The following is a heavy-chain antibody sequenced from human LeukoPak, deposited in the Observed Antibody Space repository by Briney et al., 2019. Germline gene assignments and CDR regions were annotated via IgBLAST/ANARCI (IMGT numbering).Heavy chain of an antibody. Sequence: PGRSLRLSCAASGFTFSTYAVHWVRQAPREGLEWVAMISDDGSRTYYSNSVKGRFTISRDNSRNTLYLQMNSLRPEDTAVYYCARGNGPGSFLIDYWGQGTLVTVSS. CDR3: ARGNGPGSFLIDY. V-gene: IGHV3-30-3*01. D-gene: IGHD3-10*01. J-gene: IGHJ4*02. CDR1: GFTFSTYA. CDR2: ISDDGSRT.